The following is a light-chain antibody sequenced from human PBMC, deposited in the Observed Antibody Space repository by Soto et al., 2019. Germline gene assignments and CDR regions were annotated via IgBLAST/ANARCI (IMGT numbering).Light chain of an antibody. J-gene: IGKJ2*01. CDR2: AAS. CDR3: QQSYSTPST. CDR1: QSISSY. Sequence: DIQMTQSPSSLSASVGDRVTITCRASQSISSYLNWYQHKPGKAPKLLIYAASSLQSGVTSRFSGSGSGTDFTLTSSSLQPEDFATYYCQQSYSTPSTFGQGTKLEIK. V-gene: IGKV1-39*01.